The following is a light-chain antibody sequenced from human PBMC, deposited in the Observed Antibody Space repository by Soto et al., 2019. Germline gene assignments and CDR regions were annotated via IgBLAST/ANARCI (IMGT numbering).Light chain of an antibody. CDR2: KAS. Sequence: DSQMTQYPSTLSASIGDRVTITCRAGQSISSWLAWYQQKPGKAPKLLISKASTLQSGVPPRFSGSGSGTEFALTISSLQTDDFATYYCQQYESYPMTFGGGTKVEIK. CDR1: QSISSW. CDR3: QQYESYPMT. V-gene: IGKV1-5*03. J-gene: IGKJ4*01.